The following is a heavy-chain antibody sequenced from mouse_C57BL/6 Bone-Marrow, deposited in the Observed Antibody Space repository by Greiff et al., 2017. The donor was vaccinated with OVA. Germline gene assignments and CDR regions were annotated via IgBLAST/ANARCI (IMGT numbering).Heavy chain of an antibody. CDR3: TRCYSNYDDFDY. V-gene: IGHV1-15*01. CDR2: IDPETGGT. D-gene: IGHD2-5*01. Sequence: QVQLKQSGAELVRPGASVTLSCKASGYTFTDYEMHWVKQRPVHGLEWIGAIDPETGGTAYNQKFKGKAILTADKSSSTAYMELRSLTSEDSAADYCTRCYSNYDDFDYWGQGTTLTVSS. J-gene: IGHJ2*01. CDR1: GYTFTDYE.